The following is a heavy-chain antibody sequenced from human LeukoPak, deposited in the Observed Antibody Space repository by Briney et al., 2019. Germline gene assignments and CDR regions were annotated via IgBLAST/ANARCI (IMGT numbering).Heavy chain of an antibody. Sequence: GGSLRLSCAASGFTFSSYSMNWVRQAPGKGLEWVSYISSSSSTIYYADSVKGRFTISRDNAKNSLYLQMNSLRAEDTAVYYCARDRAYKGAPWGQGTLVTVSS. D-gene: IGHD2-21*01. CDR1: GFTFSSYS. CDR3: ARDRAYKGAP. V-gene: IGHV3-48*01. CDR2: ISSSSSTI. J-gene: IGHJ5*02.